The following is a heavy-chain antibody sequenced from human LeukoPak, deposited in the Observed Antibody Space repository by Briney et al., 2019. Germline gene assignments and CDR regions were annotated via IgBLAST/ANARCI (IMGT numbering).Heavy chain of an antibody. CDR1: GFTFTKYW. Sequence: GGSLRLSCAASGFTFTKYWMTWVRQAPGKGLEWVAVISYDGSNKYYADSVKGRFTTSRDNSKNTLYLQMHSLRAEDTAVYYCAKDPDYGGNSRSGLDYWGQGTLVTVCS. CDR3: AKDPDYGGNSRSGLDY. CDR2: ISYDGSNK. D-gene: IGHD4-23*01. V-gene: IGHV3-30*18. J-gene: IGHJ4*02.